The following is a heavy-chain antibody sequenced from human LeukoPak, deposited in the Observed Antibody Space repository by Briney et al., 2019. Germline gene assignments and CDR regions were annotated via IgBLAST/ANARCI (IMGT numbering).Heavy chain of an antibody. V-gene: IGHV1-69*05. J-gene: IGHJ4*02. CDR3: VGTGYCSGGSCYSSDFDY. CDR2: IIPIFGTA. Sequence: SVKVSCKASGGTFSSYAISWVRQAPGQGLEWMGRIIPIFGTANYAQKLQGRVTITTDESTSTAYMELSSLRSEDTAVYYCVGTGYCSGGSCYSSDFDYWGQGTLVTVSS. D-gene: IGHD2-15*01. CDR1: GGTFSSYA.